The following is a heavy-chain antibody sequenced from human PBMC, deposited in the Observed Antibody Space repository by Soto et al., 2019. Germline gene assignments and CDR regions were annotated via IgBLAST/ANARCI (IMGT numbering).Heavy chain of an antibody. Sequence: QVQLVESGGGVVQPGRSLRLSCAASGFSFSSCAMHWVRQAPGKGLEWVAVISHDGSNKYYADSVKGRFTISRDNSINTLYLQMKSLRAEDTAVYYCARVSIAVAGIAYYFDYWGQGTLVTVSS. CDR1: GFSFSSCA. J-gene: IGHJ4*02. CDR2: ISHDGSNK. D-gene: IGHD6-19*01. V-gene: IGHV3-30-3*01. CDR3: ARVSIAVAGIAYYFDY.